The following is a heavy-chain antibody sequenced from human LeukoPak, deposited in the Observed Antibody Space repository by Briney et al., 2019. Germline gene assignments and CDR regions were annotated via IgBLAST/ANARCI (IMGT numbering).Heavy chain of an antibody. CDR1: GFTFSSYA. Sequence: HSGGSLRLSYAASGFTFSSYAMSWVRQAPGKGLEWVSAISGSGGSTYYADSVKGRFTISRDNSRSTLYLQMNSMRAEDTAVYYCAKDRGDCSSTNCSRGPYWGQGTLVTVSS. J-gene: IGHJ4*02. CDR3: AKDRGDCSSTNCSRGPY. D-gene: IGHD2-2*01. V-gene: IGHV3-23*01. CDR2: ISGSGGST.